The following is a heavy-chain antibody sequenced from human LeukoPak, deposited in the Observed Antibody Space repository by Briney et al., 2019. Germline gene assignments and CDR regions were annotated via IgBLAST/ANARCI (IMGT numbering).Heavy chain of an antibody. J-gene: IGHJ4*02. CDR2: ISYDGSNK. V-gene: IGHV3-30-3*01. CDR1: GFTFSSYA. CDR3: ARGGYSYAVD. D-gene: IGHD5-18*01. Sequence: GGSLRLSCAASGFTFSSYAMHWVRQAPGKGLEWVAVISYDGSNKYYADSVKGRFTISRDNAKNSLYLQMNSLRAEDTAVYYCARGGYSYAVDWGQGTLVTVSS.